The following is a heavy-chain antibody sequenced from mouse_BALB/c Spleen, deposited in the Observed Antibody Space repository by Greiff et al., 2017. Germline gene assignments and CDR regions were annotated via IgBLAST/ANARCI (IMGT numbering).Heavy chain of an antibody. CDR3: ARDQGYYDYYDMDY. CDR1: GFSLTSYG. J-gene: IGHJ4*01. Sequence: QVQLKESGPGLVAPSQSLSITCTVSGFSLTSYGVHWVRQPPGKGLEWLGVIWAGGSTNYNSALLSRLSISTDNSNSQVFLKMNSLQTDDTAMYYCARDQGYYDYYDMDYWGQGTSVTVSS. D-gene: IGHD1-1*02. V-gene: IGHV2-9*02. CDR2: IWAGGST.